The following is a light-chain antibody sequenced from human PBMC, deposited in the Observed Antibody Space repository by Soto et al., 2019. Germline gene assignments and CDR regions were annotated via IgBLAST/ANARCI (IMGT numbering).Light chain of an antibody. Sequence: DIVMTQSPLSLPFTPGEPASISCISSQILLHSNGYNYLDWYLQKPGQSPQLLIYLGSNRASGVPDRFSGSGSGTDFTLKISRVEAEDVGVYYCMQALQTPITFGQGTRLEIX. CDR3: MQALQTPIT. J-gene: IGKJ5*01. CDR1: QILLHSNGYNY. CDR2: LGS. V-gene: IGKV2-28*01.